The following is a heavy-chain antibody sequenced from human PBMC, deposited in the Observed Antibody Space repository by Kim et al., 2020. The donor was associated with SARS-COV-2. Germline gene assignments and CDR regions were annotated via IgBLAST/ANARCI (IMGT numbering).Heavy chain of an antibody. J-gene: IGHJ4*02. Sequence: VKGRFTISRDNSKNTLYLQMNSLRAEDTAVYYCAKDLRLLWFGELLTADYWGQGTLVTVSS. D-gene: IGHD3-10*01. CDR3: AKDLRLLWFGELLTADY. V-gene: IGHV3-23*01.